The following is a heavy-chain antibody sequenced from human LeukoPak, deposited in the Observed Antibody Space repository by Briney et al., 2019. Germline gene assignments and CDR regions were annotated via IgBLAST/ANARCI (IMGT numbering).Heavy chain of an antibody. V-gene: IGHV3-48*03. CDR3: ARVRKDIQSMVRGQDYYYYYMDV. CDR1: GFTFSSYE. Sequence: GGSLRLSCAASGFTFSSYEMNWVRQAPGKGLEWVSYISSSGSTIYYADSVKGRFTISRDNAKHSLYLQMNSLRAEDTAVYYCARVRKDIQSMVRGQDYYYYYMDVWGTGTTVTISS. CDR2: ISSSGSTI. D-gene: IGHD3-10*01. J-gene: IGHJ6*03.